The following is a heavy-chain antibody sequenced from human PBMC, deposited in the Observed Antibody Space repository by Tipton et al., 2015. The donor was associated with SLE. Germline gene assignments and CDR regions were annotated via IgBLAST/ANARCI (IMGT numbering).Heavy chain of an antibody. CDR2: MYYSGST. D-gene: IGHD2-15*01. CDR3: AALSSWFDP. J-gene: IGHJ5*02. CDR1: GGSISSYY. V-gene: IGHV4-59*01. Sequence: LRLSCTVSGGSISSYYWSWIRQPPGKGLEWIGYMYYSGSTNYNPSLKSRVTISVDTSKNQFSLKLSSVTAADTAVYYCAALSSWFDPWGQGTLVTVSS.